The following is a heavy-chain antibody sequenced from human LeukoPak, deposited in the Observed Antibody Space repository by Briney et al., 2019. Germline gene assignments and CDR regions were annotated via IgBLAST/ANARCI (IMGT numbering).Heavy chain of an antibody. CDR2: IYSGGST. CDR3: ARVLTANWQDAFDI. D-gene: IGHD1-1*01. J-gene: IGHJ3*02. V-gene: IGHV3-53*01. CDR1: GFTVSSNY. Sequence: GGSLRLSCAASGFTVSSNYMSWVRQAPGKGLEWVSVIYSGGSTYYAASVKGRLTISRDNSKNRMYLQMNSLKAEDTAVYCCARVLTANWQDAFDIWGQGTMATVSS.